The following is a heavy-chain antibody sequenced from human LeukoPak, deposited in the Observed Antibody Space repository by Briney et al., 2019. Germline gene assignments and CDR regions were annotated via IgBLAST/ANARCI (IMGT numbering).Heavy chain of an antibody. CDR2: VRLSGAS. CDR3: TREGGAFSPFGF. D-gene: IGHD1-26*01. CDR1: GGSILTTNW. Sequence: SETLSLTCAVSGGSILTTNWWSWVRQPPGKGLEWIGEVRLSGASNYNPSLKSRVNMSIDKSKNQLSLELTSVTAADTAIYYCTREGGAFSPFGFWGQGTLVTVSS. J-gene: IGHJ4*02. V-gene: IGHV4-4*02.